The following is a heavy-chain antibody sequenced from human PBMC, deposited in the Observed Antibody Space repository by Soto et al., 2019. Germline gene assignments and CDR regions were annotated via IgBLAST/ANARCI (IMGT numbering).Heavy chain of an antibody. CDR3: VRQRFHGGYYYYYMDV. J-gene: IGHJ6*03. D-gene: IGHD3-16*01. CDR2: INGDGSST. V-gene: IGHV3-74*01. Sequence: EVQLVESGGGLVQPGGSLRLSCEASGFTFSNYWMHWVRQAPGKGLVWVARINGDGSSTSNADSVKGRFTISRDNAKNTLYLQMNSLGAEDTAVYYCVRQRFHGGYYYYYMDVWGKGTTVTVSS. CDR1: GFTFSNYW.